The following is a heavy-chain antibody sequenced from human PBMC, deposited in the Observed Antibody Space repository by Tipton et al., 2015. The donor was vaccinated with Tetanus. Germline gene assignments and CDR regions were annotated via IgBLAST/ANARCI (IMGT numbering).Heavy chain of an antibody. Sequence: QSGAEVKKAGESLKISCQGSGHSFTKYWIAWVRQKPGQGLEWMGIIYPGDSDTRYSPSFQGQVTISADRSNSTAYLQWSSLKASDTAMYYCARHRAGTFASWFDPWGQGTLVTVSS. D-gene: IGHD2/OR15-2a*01. CDR3: ARHRAGTFASWFDP. J-gene: IGHJ5*02. CDR2: IYPGDSDT. CDR1: GHSFTKYW. V-gene: IGHV5-51*01.